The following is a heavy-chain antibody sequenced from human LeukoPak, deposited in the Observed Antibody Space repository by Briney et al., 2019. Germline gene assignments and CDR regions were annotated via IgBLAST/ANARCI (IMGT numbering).Heavy chain of an antibody. CDR1: GGSISSNSYF. CDR3: ARRRGWIVGATGLTHEN. V-gene: IGHV4-39*07. CDR2: IYYSGST. D-gene: IGHD1-26*01. Sequence: SETLSLTCAVSGGSISSNSYFWGWIRQPPGKGLEWIGSIYYSGSTYYNPSLKSRVTISVDTSKNQFSLKLSSVTAADTAVYYCARRRGWIVGATGLTHENWGQGTLVTVSS. J-gene: IGHJ4*02.